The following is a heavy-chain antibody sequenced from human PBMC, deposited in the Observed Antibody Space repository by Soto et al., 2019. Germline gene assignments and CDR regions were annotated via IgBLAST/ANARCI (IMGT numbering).Heavy chain of an antibody. CDR1: GYTFTSYY. CDR2: INPSGGST. Sequence: GASVKVSCKASGYTFTSYYMHWVRQAPGQGLEWMGIINPSGGSTSYAQKFQGRVTMTRDTSTSTVYMELSSLRSEDTAVYYCAREKRGLNYDYVWGEYGMDVWGQGTTVTVSS. CDR3: AREKRGLNYDYVWGEYGMDV. D-gene: IGHD3-16*01. V-gene: IGHV1-46*01. J-gene: IGHJ6*02.